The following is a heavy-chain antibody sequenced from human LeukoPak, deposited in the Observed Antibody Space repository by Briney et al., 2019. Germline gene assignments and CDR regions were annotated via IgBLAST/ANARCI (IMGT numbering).Heavy chain of an antibody. V-gene: IGHV3-7*01. CDR1: GFTFSSYW. CDR2: IKQDGSEK. Sequence: GGSLRLSCAASGFTFSSYWMSWVRQAPGKGLEWVANIKQDGSEKYYVDSVKGRLTISRDNAKNSLYLQMNSLRAEDTAVYYCARRTSNSSGYYWNYYYYYMDVWGKGTTVTVSS. J-gene: IGHJ6*03. D-gene: IGHD3-22*01. CDR3: ARRTSNSSGYYWNYYYYYMDV.